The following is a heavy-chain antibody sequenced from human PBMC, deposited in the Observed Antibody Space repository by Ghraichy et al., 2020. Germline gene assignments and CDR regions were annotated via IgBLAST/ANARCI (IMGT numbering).Heavy chain of an antibody. CDR1: GFTFSSYG. V-gene: IGHV3-30*03. D-gene: IGHD6-13*01. CDR3: ATHSSSWYPIEYFQH. CDR2: ISYDGSNK. J-gene: IGHJ1*01. Sequence: GGSLRLSCAASGFTFSSYGMHWVRQAPGKGLEWVAVISYDGSNKYYADSVKGRFTISRDNSKNTLYLQMNSLRAEDTAVYYCATHSSSWYPIEYFQHWGQGTLVTVSS.